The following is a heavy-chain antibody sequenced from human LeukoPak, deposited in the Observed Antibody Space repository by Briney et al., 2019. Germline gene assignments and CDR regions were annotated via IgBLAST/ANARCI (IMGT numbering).Heavy chain of an antibody. D-gene: IGHD3-10*02. CDR1: GFTFSSYT. J-gene: IGHJ6*04. CDR2: ISSSSSYM. Sequence: PGGSLRLSCAASGFTFSSYTMNWVRQAPGKGLEWVSSISSSSSYMYYADSVKGRFTISRDNAKNSLYLQMNSLRAEDTAVYYCAELGITMIGGVWGKGTTVTISS. V-gene: IGHV3-21*01. CDR3: AELGITMIGGV.